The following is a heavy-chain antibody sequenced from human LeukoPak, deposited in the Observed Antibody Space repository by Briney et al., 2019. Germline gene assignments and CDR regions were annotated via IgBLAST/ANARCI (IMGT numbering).Heavy chain of an antibody. D-gene: IGHD4-17*01. CDR1: GGSISSYY. Sequence: SETLSLTCTVSGGSISSYYWSWIRQPPGKGLEWIGYIYYSGSTNYNPSLKSRVTISVDTSKNQFSLKLSSVTAADTAVYYCARRPDYDRDWFDPWGQGTLVTVSS. CDR2: IYYSGST. CDR3: ARRPDYDRDWFDP. V-gene: IGHV4-59*08. J-gene: IGHJ5*02.